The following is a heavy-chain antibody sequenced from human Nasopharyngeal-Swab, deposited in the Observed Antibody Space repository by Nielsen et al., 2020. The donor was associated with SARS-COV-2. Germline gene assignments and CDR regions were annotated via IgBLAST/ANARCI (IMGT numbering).Heavy chain of an antibody. CDR1: GFTFSSYS. V-gene: IGHV3-21*04. CDR2: ISSSSSYI. J-gene: IGHJ4*02. CDR3: AKDQVIQLWFFSSDVGFDY. D-gene: IGHD5-18*01. Sequence: GGSLRLSCAASGFTFSSYSMNWVRQAPGKGLEWVSSISSSSSYIYYADSVKGRFTISRDNSKNTLYLQMNSLRAEDTAVYYCAKDQVIQLWFFSSDVGFDYWGQGTLVTVSS.